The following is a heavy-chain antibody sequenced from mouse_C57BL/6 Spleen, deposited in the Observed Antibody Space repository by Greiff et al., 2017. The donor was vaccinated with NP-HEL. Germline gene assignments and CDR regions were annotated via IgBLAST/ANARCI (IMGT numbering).Heavy chain of an antibody. CDR3: ARGAYYSNYERYFDV. CDR2: ISYDGSN. D-gene: IGHD2-5*01. V-gene: IGHV3-6*01. Sequence: EVKLMESGPGLVKPSQSLSLTCSVTGYSITSGYYWNWIRQFPGNKLEWMGYISYDGSNNYNPSLKNRISITRDTSKNQFFLKLNSVTTEDTATYYCARGAYYSNYERYFDVWGTGTTVTVSS. J-gene: IGHJ1*03. CDR1: GYSITSGYY.